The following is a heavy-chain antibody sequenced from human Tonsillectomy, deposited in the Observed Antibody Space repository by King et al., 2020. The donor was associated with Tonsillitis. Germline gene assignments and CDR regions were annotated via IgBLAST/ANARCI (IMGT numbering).Heavy chain of an antibody. V-gene: IGHV4-59*01. CDR1: GDSISSYS. CDR3: ASLYGDYVWGHYYFDY. Sequence: VQLQESGPGLVKPSETLSLTCSVSGDSISSYSWSWIRQPPGKGLEWIGYIYNSGSTNYNPSLKSRVTISVDTSKNQFSLQLNSVTVADTAVYYCASLYGDYVWGHYYFDYWGQGTLVTVSS. J-gene: IGHJ4*02. CDR2: IYNSGST. D-gene: IGHD4-17*01.